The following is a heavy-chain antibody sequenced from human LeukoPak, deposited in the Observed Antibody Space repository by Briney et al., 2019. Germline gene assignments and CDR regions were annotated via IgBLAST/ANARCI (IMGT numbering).Heavy chain of an antibody. CDR2: IYYSGST. CDR1: GGSISSSSYY. J-gene: IGHJ4*02. V-gene: IGHV4-39*07. D-gene: IGHD2-15*01. Sequence: SETLSLTCTVSGGSISSSSYYWGWIRQPPGKGLEWIGSIYYSGSTYYNPSLKSRVTISVDTSKNQFSLKLSSVTAADTAVYYCARAKKLPCSGGSCYISRSGGELFDYWGQGTLVTVSS. CDR3: ARAKKLPCSGGSCYISRSGGELFDY.